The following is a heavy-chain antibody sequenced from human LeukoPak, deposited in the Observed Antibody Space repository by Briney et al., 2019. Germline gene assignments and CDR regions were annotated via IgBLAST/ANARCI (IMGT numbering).Heavy chain of an antibody. CDR2: IYTSGST. D-gene: IGHD2-8*01. J-gene: IGHJ6*02. CDR3: ASACSNGVCYTGGYYYYYGMDV. V-gene: IGHV4-4*07. Sequence: SETLSLTCTVSGGSISSFYWSWIRQPAGKGLEWIGRIYTSGSTNYNPSLRSRVTMSVDTSKKQFSLRLSSVTAADTAVYYCASACSNGVCYTGGYYYYYGMDVWGPGTTVTVSS. CDR1: GGSISSFY.